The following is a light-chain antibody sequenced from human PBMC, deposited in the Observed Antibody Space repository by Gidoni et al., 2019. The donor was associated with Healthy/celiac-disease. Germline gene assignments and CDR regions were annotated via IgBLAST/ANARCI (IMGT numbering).Light chain of an antibody. Sequence: DIKMTQSPSSLSASVGDRVTITCRASQSISSYLNWYQQKPGKAPKLLIYAASSLQSGVPSRFSGSGSGTDFTLTISSLQPEDFATYYCQQSYSTPYTSGQGTKLEIK. J-gene: IGKJ2*01. V-gene: IGKV1-39*01. CDR2: AAS. CDR3: QQSYSTPYT. CDR1: QSISSY.